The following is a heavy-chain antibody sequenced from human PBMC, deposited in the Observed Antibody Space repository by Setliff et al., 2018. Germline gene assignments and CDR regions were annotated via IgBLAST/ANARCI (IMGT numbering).Heavy chain of an antibody. J-gene: IGHJ5*02. CDR2: IYTSGST. CDR1: GGSISSYY. V-gene: IGHV4-4*07. D-gene: IGHD3-3*01. CDR3: ARSYYNFWSGYYRVNWFDP. Sequence: KPSETLSLTCTVSGGSISSYYWSWIRQPARKGLEWIGRIYTSGSTNYNPSLKSRVTMSVDTSKNQFSLKLSSVTAADTAVYYCARSYYNFWSGYYRVNWFDPWGQGTLVTVSS.